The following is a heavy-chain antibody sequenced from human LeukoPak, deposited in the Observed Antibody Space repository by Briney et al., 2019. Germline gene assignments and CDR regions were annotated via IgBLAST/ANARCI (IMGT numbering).Heavy chain of an antibody. CDR3: ARGGSSTWTAPHY. CDR2: ISYTGRT. D-gene: IGHD6-13*01. J-gene: IGHJ4*02. Sequence: SETLSLTCTVSGGPISDYSWSWVRQPPGKGLEWIGYISYTGRTNYNPSLKGRVTISLDASKNQFSLKLDSVTTVDTAMYYCARGGSSTWTAPHYWGQGTLVTVSS. CDR1: GGPISDYS. V-gene: IGHV4-59*01.